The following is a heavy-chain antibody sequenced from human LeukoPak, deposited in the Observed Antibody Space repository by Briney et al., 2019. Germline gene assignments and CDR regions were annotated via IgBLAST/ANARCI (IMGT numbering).Heavy chain of an antibody. CDR3: ARVQGTSGYLFDY. CDR1: GFTVSSNY. V-gene: IGHV3-53*01. CDR2: IYSGGST. J-gene: IGHJ4*02. D-gene: IGHD3-22*01. Sequence: SGGSLGLSCAASGFTVSSNYMSWVRQAPGKGLEWVSVIYSGGSTYYADSVKGRFTISRDNSKNTLYLQMNSLRAEDTAVYYCARVQGTSGYLFDYWGQGTLVTVSS.